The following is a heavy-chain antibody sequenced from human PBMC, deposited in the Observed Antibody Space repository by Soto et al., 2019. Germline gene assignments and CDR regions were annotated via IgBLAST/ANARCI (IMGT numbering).Heavy chain of an antibody. Sequence: EVQLVESGGGLVKPGGSLRLSCAASGFTFSNAWMSWVRQAPGKGLEWVGRIKSKTDGGTTDYAAPVKGRFTISRDDSKNTLYLQMNSLKTEDTALYYCTTGWYYYDSSEQATAFDIWGQGTMVTVSS. CDR3: TTGWYYYDSSEQATAFDI. CDR1: GFTFSNAW. J-gene: IGHJ3*02. V-gene: IGHV3-15*01. CDR2: IKSKTDGGTT. D-gene: IGHD3-22*01.